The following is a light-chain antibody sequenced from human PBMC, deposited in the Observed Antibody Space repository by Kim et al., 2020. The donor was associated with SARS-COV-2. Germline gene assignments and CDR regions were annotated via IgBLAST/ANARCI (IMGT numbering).Light chain of an antibody. CDR3: QQYNNWPVWT. CDR1: QSVSSN. J-gene: IGKJ1*01. V-gene: IGKV3-15*01. Sequence: PGERAALSGRASQSVSSNLAWYQQKPGQAPRLLIYGASTRATGIPARFSGSGSGTEFTLTISSLQSEDFAVYYCQQYNNWPVWTFGQGTKVDIK. CDR2: GAS.